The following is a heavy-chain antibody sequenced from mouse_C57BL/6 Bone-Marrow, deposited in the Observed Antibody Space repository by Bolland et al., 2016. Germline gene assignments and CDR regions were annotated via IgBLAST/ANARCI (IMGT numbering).Heavy chain of an antibody. J-gene: IGHJ4*01. V-gene: IGHV1-69*01. Sequence: DPSDSYTNYNQKFKGKSTLTVDKSSSTAYMQLSSLTSEDSAVYYCARPGDDYDAMDYWGQGTS. CDR2: DPSDSYT. CDR3: ARPGDDYDAMDY.